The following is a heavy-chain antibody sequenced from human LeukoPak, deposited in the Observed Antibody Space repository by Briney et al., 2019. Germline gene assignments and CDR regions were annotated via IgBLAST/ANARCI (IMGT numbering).Heavy chain of an antibody. D-gene: IGHD2-2*03. CDR1: GGSFSGYY. CDR2: IYYSGSA. V-gene: IGHV4-59*01. Sequence: SETLSLTCAVYGGSFSGYYWSWIRQPPGKGLEWIGYIYYSGSANYNPSLKSRVTISVDTSKNQFSLKLSSVTAADTAVYYCARAVGYCSSTSCQGYYYYGMDVWGQGTTVTVSS. CDR3: ARAVGYCSSTSCQGYYYYGMDV. J-gene: IGHJ6*02.